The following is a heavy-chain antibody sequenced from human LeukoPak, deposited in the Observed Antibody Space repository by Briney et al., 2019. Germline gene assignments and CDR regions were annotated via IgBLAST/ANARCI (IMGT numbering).Heavy chain of an antibody. CDR2: INSGGEST. CDR1: GFTFGDYY. CDR3: ARAGLYDFWSASIQTYDYYYYGMDV. J-gene: IGHJ6*02. V-gene: IGHV3-11*01. Sequence: GGSLRLSCAASGFTFGDYYMSWIRQAPGMGLEWVSYINSGGESTYYADSVEGRFTISRDNAENSLYLQMDSLRAEDTAVYYCARAGLYDFWSASIQTYDYYYYGMDVWGQGTTVTVSS. D-gene: IGHD3-3*01.